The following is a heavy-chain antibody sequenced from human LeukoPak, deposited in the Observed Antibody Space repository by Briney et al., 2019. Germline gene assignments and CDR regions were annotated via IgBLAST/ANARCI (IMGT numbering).Heavy chain of an antibody. CDR2: ISGSGGST. J-gene: IGHJ6*02. V-gene: IGHV3-23*01. CDR3: ARGNGYFDWLLRVDYYYGMDV. CDR1: GFTFSSYA. D-gene: IGHD3-9*01. Sequence: GGSLRLSCAASGFTFSSYAMSWVRQAPGKGLEWVSAISGSGGSTYYADSVKGRYTISRDNAKNSLYLQMNSLRAEDTAVYYCARGNGYFDWLLRVDYYYGMDVWGQGTTVTVSS.